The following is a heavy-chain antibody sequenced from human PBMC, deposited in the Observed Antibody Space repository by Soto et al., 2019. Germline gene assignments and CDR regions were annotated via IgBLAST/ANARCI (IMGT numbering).Heavy chain of an antibody. Sequence: GGSLRLSCAASGFTFSDYYMSWIRQAPGKGLEWVSYISSSGSTIYYADSVKGRFTISRDNSKNSLYLQMNSLRTEDTALYYCAKGPINSSGYYSVFDYWGQGTLVTISS. CDR3: AKGPINSSGYYSVFDY. CDR1: GFTFSDYY. V-gene: IGHV3-11*01. J-gene: IGHJ4*02. CDR2: ISSSGSTI. D-gene: IGHD3-22*01.